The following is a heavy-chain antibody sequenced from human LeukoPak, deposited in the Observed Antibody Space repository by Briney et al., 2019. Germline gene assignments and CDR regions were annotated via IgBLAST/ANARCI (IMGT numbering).Heavy chain of an antibody. CDR3: ARSADYDFWSGYLNWFDP. J-gene: IGHJ5*02. V-gene: IGHV4-34*01. CDR1: GGSFSGYY. D-gene: IGHD3-3*01. CDR2: INHSGST. Sequence: SETLSLTXAVYGGSFSGYYWSWISQPPGKGLEWIGEINHSGSTNYNPSLKSRVTISVDTSKNQFSLKLSSVTATDTAVYYCARSADYDFWSGYLNWFDPWGQGTLVTVSS.